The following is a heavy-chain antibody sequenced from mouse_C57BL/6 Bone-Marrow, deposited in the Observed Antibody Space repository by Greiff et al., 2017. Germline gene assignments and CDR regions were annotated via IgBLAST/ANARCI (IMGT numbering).Heavy chain of an antibody. J-gene: IGHJ3*01. CDR3: ARGGYDAWFAY. CDR2: IFPGDGDT. V-gene: IGHV1-82*01. D-gene: IGHD2-2*01. Sequence: QVQLQQSGPELVKPGASVKISCKATGYAFSSSWMTWVKQRPGKGLEWIGRIFPGDGDTNYNGTFKGKDKLTADKSSRTAYMQLSSLTSAYSAVYFCARGGYDAWFAYWGQGTLVTVSA. CDR1: GYAFSSSW.